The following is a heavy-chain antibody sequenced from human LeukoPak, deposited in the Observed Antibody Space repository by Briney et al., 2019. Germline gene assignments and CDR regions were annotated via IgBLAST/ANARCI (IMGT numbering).Heavy chain of an antibody. Sequence: PSETLSLTCAVYGGSFSGYYWSWIRQPPGKGLEWIGEINHSGSTNYNPSLKSRVTISVDTSKNQFSLKLSSVTAADTAVYYCARETIAVAGMWGYYYYYMDVWSKGTTVTVSS. CDR3: ARETIAVAGMWGYYYYYMDV. CDR1: GGSFSGYY. J-gene: IGHJ6*03. D-gene: IGHD6-19*01. CDR2: INHSGST. V-gene: IGHV4-34*01.